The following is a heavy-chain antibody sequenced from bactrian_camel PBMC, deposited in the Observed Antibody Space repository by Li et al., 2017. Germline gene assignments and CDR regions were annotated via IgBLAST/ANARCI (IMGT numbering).Heavy chain of an antibody. V-gene: IGHV3S1*01. CDR1: GYAYSGYC. Sequence: QVQLVESGGGSVQAGGSLRLSCAASGYAYSGYCMGWFRQAPGRKREGVARIATGSGNTYYGDSVKGRFIITRDGAKNTIYLQMDGLSPEDTAMYLCAAKESYYCNNWRTWTYWGRWGQGTQVTVS. CDR2: IATGSGNT. D-gene: IGHD1*01. J-gene: IGHJ4*01. CDR3: AAKESYYCNNWRTWTYWGR.